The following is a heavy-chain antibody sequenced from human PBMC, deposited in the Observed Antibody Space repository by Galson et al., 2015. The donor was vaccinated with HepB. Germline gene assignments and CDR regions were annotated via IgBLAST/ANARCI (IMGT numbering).Heavy chain of an antibody. V-gene: IGHV3-23*01. D-gene: IGHD3-9*01. Sequence: SLRLSCAASGFTFSTYAMNWVRQAPGKGLEWVSSISDTGGGTYYADSVKGRFTISRDNSKNTLYLQVNSMRAEDTAVYYCAKGLRNFVQSNDWGRGTLVTVSS. J-gene: IGHJ4*02. CDR3: AKGLRNFVQSND. CDR2: ISDTGGGT. CDR1: GFTFSTYA.